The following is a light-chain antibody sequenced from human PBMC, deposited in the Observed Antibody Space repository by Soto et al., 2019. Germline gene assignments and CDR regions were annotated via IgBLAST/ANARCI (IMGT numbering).Light chain of an antibody. J-gene: IGKJ2*01. CDR1: QSVSTN. V-gene: IGKV3-15*01. CDR2: DAS. CDR3: QQYNNWPPYT. Sequence: EIVMTQSPATLSASPGERATLSCIASQSVSTNLAWYQQKPGQAPRLLIYDASTMATGIPARFSGSGSGTEFTLTISGLQSEDFAVYYCQQYNNWPPYTFGEGTKLEI.